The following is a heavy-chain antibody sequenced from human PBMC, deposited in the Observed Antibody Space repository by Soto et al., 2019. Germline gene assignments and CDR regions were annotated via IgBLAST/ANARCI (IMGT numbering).Heavy chain of an antibody. CDR1: GGTFSSYT. CDR3: ARSNIVATIAFDI. D-gene: IGHD5-12*01. V-gene: IGHV1-69*02. Sequence: GASVKVSCKASGGTFSSYTISWVRQAPGQGLEWMGRIIPILGIANYAQKFQGRVTITADKSTSTAYMELSSLRSEDTAVYYCARSNIVATIAFDIRGQGTMVTVSS. CDR2: IIPILGIA. J-gene: IGHJ3*02.